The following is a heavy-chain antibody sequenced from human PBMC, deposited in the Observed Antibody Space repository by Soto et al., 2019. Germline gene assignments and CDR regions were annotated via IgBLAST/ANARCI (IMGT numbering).Heavy chain of an antibody. D-gene: IGHD3-3*01. CDR2: SYYSGST. CDR3: ARFYSRSGYSYYYYYGMDV. V-gene: IGHV4-59*08. CDR1: GGSISSYY. Sequence: SETLSLTCTVSGGSISSYYWSWIRQPPGKGLEWIGYSYYSGSTNYNPSLKSRVTISVDTSKNQISLKLSSVTAADPAVYYCARFYSRSGYSYYYYYGMDVWGQGTTVTVSS. J-gene: IGHJ6*02.